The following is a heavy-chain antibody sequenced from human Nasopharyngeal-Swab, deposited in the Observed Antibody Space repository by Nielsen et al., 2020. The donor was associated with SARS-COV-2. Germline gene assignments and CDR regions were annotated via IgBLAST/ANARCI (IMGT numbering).Heavy chain of an antibody. CDR3: ARSLSSSSDY. CDR2: IYSGGST. Sequence: GESLKISCAASGFTVSSNYMSWVRQAPGKGLEWVSVIYSGGSTYYADSVKGRFTISRDNSKNTLYLQMNSLRAEDTAVYYCARSLSSSSDYWGQGTLVTVSS. CDR1: GFTVSSNY. D-gene: IGHD6-6*01. J-gene: IGHJ4*02. V-gene: IGHV3-53*01.